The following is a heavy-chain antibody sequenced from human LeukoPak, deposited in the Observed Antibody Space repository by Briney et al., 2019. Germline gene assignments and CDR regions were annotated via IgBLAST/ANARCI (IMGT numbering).Heavy chain of an antibody. CDR2: IYTSGST. CDR3: ARVTIAAAGYYYMDV. V-gene: IGHV4-61*02. Sequence: SQTLSLTCTVSGGSISSGSYYWSWIRQPAGKGLEWIGRIYTSGSTDYNPSLKSRVTISVDTSKNQFSLKLSSVTAADTAVYYCARVTIAAAGYYYMDVWGKGTTVTVSS. D-gene: IGHD6-13*01. CDR1: GGSISSGSYY. J-gene: IGHJ6*03.